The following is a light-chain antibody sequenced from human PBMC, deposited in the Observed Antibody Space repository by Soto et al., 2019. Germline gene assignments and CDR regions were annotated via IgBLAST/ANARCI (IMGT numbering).Light chain of an antibody. J-gene: IGLJ1*01. CDR1: SSHVGTYNL. Sequence: QSALTQPASVSGSPGQSITISCTGTSSHVGTYNLVSWYQQYPGKAPKLMIYEGSKRPSGVSNRFSGSKSGNTASLTISGLQAEDEADYYCCSYAGTNSYVFGTGTKLTVL. CDR2: EGS. V-gene: IGLV2-23*01. CDR3: CSYAGTNSYV.